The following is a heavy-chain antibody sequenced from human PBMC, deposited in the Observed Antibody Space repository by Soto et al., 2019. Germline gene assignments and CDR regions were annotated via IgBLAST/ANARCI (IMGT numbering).Heavy chain of an antibody. CDR1: GFSVSRSY. CDR2: IDLGGIA. V-gene: IGHV3-66*01. J-gene: IGHJ6*02. D-gene: IGHD3-3*02. CDR3: ARDPFSDYYYYGLDV. Sequence: HLVESGGGLVQPGGSLRLSCAASGFSVSRSYMTWVRQAPGKGLEWVSIIDLGGIAHYTDSVKGRFTISRDSSQNTLYLQMTSLRAEDTAVYFCARDPFSDYYYYGLDVWGQGTTVTVSS.